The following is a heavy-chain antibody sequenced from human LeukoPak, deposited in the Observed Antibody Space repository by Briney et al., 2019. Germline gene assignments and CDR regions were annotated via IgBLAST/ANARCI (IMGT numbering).Heavy chain of an antibody. Sequence: SGTLSLTCTVSGGSISSYYWSWIRQPPGKGLEWIGYIYYSGSTNYNPSLKSRVTISVDTSKNQFSLKLSSVTAADTAVYYCAGRPLTTVTTPTVTGILRWGQGTLVTVSS. J-gene: IGHJ4*02. CDR2: IYYSGST. CDR1: GGSISSYY. CDR3: AGRPLTTVTTPTVTGILR. V-gene: IGHV4-59*01. D-gene: IGHD1-1*01.